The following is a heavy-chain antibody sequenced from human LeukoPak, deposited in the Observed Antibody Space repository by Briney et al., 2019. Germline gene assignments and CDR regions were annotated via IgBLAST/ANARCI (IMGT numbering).Heavy chain of an antibody. J-gene: IGHJ4*02. D-gene: IGHD3-10*01. CDR3: ARDLTTMVQGVIITAHFDY. Sequence: GGSLRLSCAASGFTFSSYWMSWVRQAPGKGLEWVANIKQDGGEKYYVDSVKGRFTISRDNAKNSLYLQMNSLRAEDTAVYYCARDLTTMVQGVIITAHFDYWGQGSLVTVSS. CDR2: IKQDGGEK. CDR1: GFTFSSYW. V-gene: IGHV3-7*01.